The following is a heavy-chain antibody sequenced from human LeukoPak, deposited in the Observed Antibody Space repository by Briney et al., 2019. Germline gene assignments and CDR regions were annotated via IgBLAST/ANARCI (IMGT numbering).Heavy chain of an antibody. J-gene: IGHJ4*02. CDR2: ISYDGGNK. CDR1: GFTFSSYA. Sequence: PGGSLRLSCAASGFTFSSYAMHWVRQAPGKGLEWVAVISYDGGNKYYADSVKGRFTISRDNSKNTLYLQMNSLRAEDTAVYYCARGYSSGWYYFDYWGQGTLVTVSS. CDR3: ARGYSSGWYYFDY. D-gene: IGHD6-19*01. V-gene: IGHV3-30-3*01.